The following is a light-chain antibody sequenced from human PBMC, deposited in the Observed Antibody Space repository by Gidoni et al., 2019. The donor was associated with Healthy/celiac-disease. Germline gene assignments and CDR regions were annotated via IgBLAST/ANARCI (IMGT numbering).Light chain of an antibody. CDR3: QQCYTTPQT. CDR1: QSVSTY. CDR2: TAS. J-gene: IGKJ1*01. Sequence: DIQMTQSPSSLSASVGDRVTITCRASQSVSTYLNWYQQKPGRAPKLLINTASSLQSGVPSRFSGSGSGTDFTLTISSLQPEDFATYYCQQCYTTPQTFGQXTKVEI. V-gene: IGKV1-39*01.